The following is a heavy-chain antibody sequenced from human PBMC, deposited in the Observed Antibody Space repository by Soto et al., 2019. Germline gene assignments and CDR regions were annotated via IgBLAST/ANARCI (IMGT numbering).Heavy chain of an antibody. CDR1: GFSISMFG. CDR3: VTDILAPDSLVDFDY. Sequence: GRPPRLSCGIVGFSISMFGFPRVPKTPGEGLEGVANIEQDGSEKDYGDSVKGRFTMSRDNSEKTLYLEVSSLRADDTAVYYCVTDILAPDSLVDFDYWGQRPLVTVS. CDR2: IEQDGSEK. D-gene: IGHD2-8*02. J-gene: IGHJ4*02. V-gene: IGHV3-7*03.